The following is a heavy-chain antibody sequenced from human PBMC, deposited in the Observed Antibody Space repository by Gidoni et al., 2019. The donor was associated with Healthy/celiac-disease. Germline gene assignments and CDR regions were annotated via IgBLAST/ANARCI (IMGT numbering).Heavy chain of an antibody. CDR1: GFTFSSYG. J-gene: IGHJ4*02. V-gene: IGHV3-33*01. Sequence: VHLVDSGGGVVQPGRSLQLSWSASGFTFSSYGIHWVRQAPGKGPEWVAVIWYDGTSKYYAESVKGRFTISRDNSKDTMYLQMNSLRAEDTAVYYCARGGYGDYARGGLDYWGQGTLVTVSS. D-gene: IGHD4-17*01. CDR2: IWYDGTSK. CDR3: ARGGYGDYARGGLDY.